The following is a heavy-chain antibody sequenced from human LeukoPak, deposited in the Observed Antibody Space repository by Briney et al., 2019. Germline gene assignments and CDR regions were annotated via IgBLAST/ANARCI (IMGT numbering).Heavy chain of an antibody. D-gene: IGHD3-16*02. Sequence: GGSLRLSCAASGFTFRSYGMHWVRQAPGRGLEWVAVIWYEGSDKHYADSVKGRFTISRHNSKNTLYLQMNSLRAEDTAVYYCARDAEFSHAFDIWGQGTMVTVSS. CDR3: ARDAEFSHAFDI. J-gene: IGHJ3*02. V-gene: IGHV3-33*01. CDR1: GFTFRSYG. CDR2: IWYEGSDK.